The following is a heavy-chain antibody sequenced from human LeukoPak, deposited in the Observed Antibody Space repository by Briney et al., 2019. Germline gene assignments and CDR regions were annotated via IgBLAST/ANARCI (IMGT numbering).Heavy chain of an antibody. J-gene: IGHJ4*02. Sequence: GGSLSLSCAASGFTFSNAWMSWVRQAPGKGLEWVGRIKSKTDGGTTDYAAPVKGRFTISRDDSKNTLYLQMNSLKTEDTAVYYCTTDSPSIVGATRVDYWGQGTLVTVSS. D-gene: IGHD1-26*01. CDR2: IKSKTDGGTT. V-gene: IGHV3-15*01. CDR1: GFTFSNAW. CDR3: TTDSPSIVGATRVDY.